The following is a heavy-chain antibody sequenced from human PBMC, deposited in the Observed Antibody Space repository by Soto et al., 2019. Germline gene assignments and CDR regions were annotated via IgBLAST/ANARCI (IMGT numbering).Heavy chain of an antibody. Sequence: SGTLSLTCTVSGGSISSYYWSWIRQPPGKGLEWIGYIYYSGSTNYNPSLKSRVTISVDTSKNQFSLKLSSVTAADTAVYYCARDMNYDSSGYGYWGQGTLVTVSS. J-gene: IGHJ4*02. V-gene: IGHV4-59*01. CDR2: IYYSGST. D-gene: IGHD3-22*01. CDR3: ARDMNYDSSGYGY. CDR1: GGSISSYY.